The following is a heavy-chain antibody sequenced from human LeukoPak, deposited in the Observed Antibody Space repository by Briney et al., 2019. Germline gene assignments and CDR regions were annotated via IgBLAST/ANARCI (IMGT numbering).Heavy chain of an antibody. J-gene: IGHJ4*02. D-gene: IGHD3-16*01. CDR2: MKPDGSEK. CDR1: GFTVSNCW. CDR3: ARSFDYVWGRD. Sequence: PGGSLRLSCAASGFTVSNCWVSWVRQAPGKGLEWVANMKPDGSEKNYVDSVKGRFTISRDNAKNSLYLQTSSLRAEDTAVYYCARSFDYVWGRDWGQGTLVTVSS. V-gene: IGHV3-7*01.